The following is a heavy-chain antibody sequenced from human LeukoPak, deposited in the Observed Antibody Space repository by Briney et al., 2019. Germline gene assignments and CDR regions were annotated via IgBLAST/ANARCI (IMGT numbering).Heavy chain of an antibody. J-gene: IGHJ4*02. D-gene: IGHD6-13*01. CDR2: INHSGST. Sequence: SETLSLTCAVYGGSFSGYYWSWIRQPPGKGLEWIGEINHSGSTNYNLSLKSRVTISVDTSKNQFSLKLSSVTAADTAVYYCARPGSIAAATFDYWGQGTLVTVSS. V-gene: IGHV4-34*01. CDR3: ARPGSIAAATFDY. CDR1: GGSFSGYY.